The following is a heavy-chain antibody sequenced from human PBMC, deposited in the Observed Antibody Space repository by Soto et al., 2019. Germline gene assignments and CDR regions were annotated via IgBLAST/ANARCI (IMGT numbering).Heavy chain of an antibody. CDR3: AIYSSFHTTTGFFDH. V-gene: IGHV1-46*01. CDR2: INPSGGST. J-gene: IGHJ4*02. CDR1: GYTFTSYY. D-gene: IGHD3-9*01. Sequence: GASVKVSCKASGYTFTSYYMQRVRQAPGQGLEWMGIINPSGGSTSYAQKFQGRVTMTRDTSTSTVYMELSSLRSEDTAVYYCAIYSSFHTTTGFFDHWGQGNVVTVSS.